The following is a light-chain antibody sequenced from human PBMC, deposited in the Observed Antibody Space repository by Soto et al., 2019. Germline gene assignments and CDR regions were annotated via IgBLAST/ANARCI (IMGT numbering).Light chain of an antibody. Sequence: DIQTTQSPSSLSGSVGDRVTITCRTSQTIANYLNWYQQKPGKAPKLLIHAASTLQSGVPSRFSGSGSGTNFTLTISSLQPEDIATYYCQQYDNLPLTFGGGTKVEIK. CDR3: QQYDNLPLT. CDR2: AAS. J-gene: IGKJ4*01. V-gene: IGKV1-33*01. CDR1: QTIANY.